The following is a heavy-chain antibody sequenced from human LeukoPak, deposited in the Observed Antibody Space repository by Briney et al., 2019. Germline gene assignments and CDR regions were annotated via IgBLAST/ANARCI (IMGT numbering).Heavy chain of an antibody. V-gene: IGHV4-59*08. CDR1: GDSLSSHY. Sequence: PSETLSLTCTVSGDSLSSHYWSWIRQPPGKGLEWIGYIYGSGSTHYDPCLRSRVTISEDTSKNQFSQKLTSVTAADTAVYYCARNVGWYSHDSWGQGTLVTVSS. J-gene: IGHJ4*02. CDR3: ARNVGWYSHDS. CDR2: IYGSGST. D-gene: IGHD6-19*01.